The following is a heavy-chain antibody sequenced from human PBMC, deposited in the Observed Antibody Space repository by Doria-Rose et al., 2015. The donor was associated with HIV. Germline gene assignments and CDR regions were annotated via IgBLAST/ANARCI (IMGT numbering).Heavy chain of an antibody. D-gene: IGHD6-13*01. V-gene: IGHV2-26*01. CDR2: ILSDDER. CDR1: GVSLSSPGMS. J-gene: IGHJ4*02. Sequence: TLKESGPVLVKPTETLTLTCTVSGVSLSSPGMSMSWIRQPPGKALERLANILSDDERSYKTSLKSRLTISRGTSKSQVVLTMTDMDPVDTATYYCARIKSSRWYHKYYFDFWGQGTLVIVSA. CDR3: ARIKSSRWYHKYYFDF.